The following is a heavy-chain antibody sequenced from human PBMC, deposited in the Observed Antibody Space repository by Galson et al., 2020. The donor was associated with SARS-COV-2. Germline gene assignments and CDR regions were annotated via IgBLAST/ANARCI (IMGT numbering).Heavy chain of an antibody. Sequence: SETLSLTCTVSNGSISSDDYFWSWIRQPPGKGLEWIGYIYYSGITYYSPSLKSRVTISVDTSKNQFFLSLSSVTAADTAVYYCARDLNGYPNGFDPWGQGTLVTVSS. D-gene: IGHD5-18*01. CDR1: NGSISSDDYF. CDR2: IYYSGIT. V-gene: IGHV4-30-4*01. CDR3: ARDLNGYPNGFDP. J-gene: IGHJ5*02.